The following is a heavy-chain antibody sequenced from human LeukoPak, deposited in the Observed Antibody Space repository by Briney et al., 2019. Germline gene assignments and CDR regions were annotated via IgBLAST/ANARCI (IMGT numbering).Heavy chain of an antibody. V-gene: IGHV4-4*07. CDR1: GGSISSYY. CDR3: ARDVYYYDSGGYYYFDY. Sequence: PSEALSLTCTVSGGSISSYYWSWIRQPAGKGLEWIGRIHTSGRTNYNPSLKNRVTMSADTSKNQFSLKLSSVTAADTAVYYCARDVYYYDSGGYYYFDYWGQGTLVTVSS. J-gene: IGHJ4*02. D-gene: IGHD3-22*01. CDR2: IHTSGRT.